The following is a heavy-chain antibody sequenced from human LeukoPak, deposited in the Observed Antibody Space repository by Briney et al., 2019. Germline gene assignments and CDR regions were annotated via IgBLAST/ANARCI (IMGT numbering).Heavy chain of an antibody. CDR2: INPNSGGT. D-gene: IGHD3-9*01. J-gene: IGHJ5*02. CDR1: GYTFTGYY. CDR3: ARDSLPYDILTGSWFDP. Sequence: ASVKVSCKASGYTFTGYYMNWVRQAPGQGLEWMGWINPNSGGTNYAQKFQGRVTMTRDTSISTAYMELSRLRSDDTAVYYCARDSLPYDILTGSWFDPWGQGTLVTVSS. V-gene: IGHV1-2*02.